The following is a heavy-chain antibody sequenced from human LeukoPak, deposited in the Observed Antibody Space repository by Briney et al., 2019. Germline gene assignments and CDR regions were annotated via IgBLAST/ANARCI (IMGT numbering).Heavy chain of an antibody. Sequence: GRCLRLSCAASGFTFSNYWINWVRQAPGKGLVWVSHINPGDGSTTGYADSVKGRFTVSRDNAKNTLYLQMSSLKDEDTAVYYCVRDGVGTIPYDLWGQGPRLTVSS. CDR1: GFTFSNYW. V-gene: IGHV3-74*01. CDR3: VRDGVGTIPYDL. CDR2: INPGDGSTT. D-gene: IGHD3-3*01. J-gene: IGHJ4*01.